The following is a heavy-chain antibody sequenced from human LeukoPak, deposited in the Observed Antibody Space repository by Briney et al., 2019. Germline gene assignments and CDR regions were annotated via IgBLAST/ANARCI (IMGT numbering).Heavy chain of an antibody. CDR2: INHSGST. CDR1: GGSFSGYY. CDR3: ATAPGTGRAVVWFDP. D-gene: IGHD6-13*01. Sequence: SETLSLTCAVYGGSFSGYYWSWIRQPPGKGLEWIGEINHSGSTNYNPSLKSRVTISVDTSKNQFSLKLSSVTAADTAVYYCATAPGTGRAVVWFDPWGQGTLVTVSS. V-gene: IGHV4-34*01. J-gene: IGHJ5*02.